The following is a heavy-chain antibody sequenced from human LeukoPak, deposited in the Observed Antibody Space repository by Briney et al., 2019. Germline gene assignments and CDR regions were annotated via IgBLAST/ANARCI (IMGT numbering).Heavy chain of an antibody. Sequence: PGGSLRLSCAASGFTFSNCAMSWVRQALGKGLEWVSAISETGGYTVYADSVKGRFTISRDNSKNTLFLQMNSLRAEDTAIYFCAARYGSETNYYWGQGTLVTVSS. CDR3: AARYGSETNYY. J-gene: IGHJ4*02. CDR1: GFTFSNCA. CDR2: ISETGGYT. V-gene: IGHV3-23*01. D-gene: IGHD3-10*01.